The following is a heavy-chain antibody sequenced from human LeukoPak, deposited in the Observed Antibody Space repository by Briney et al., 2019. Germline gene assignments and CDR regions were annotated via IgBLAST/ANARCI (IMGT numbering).Heavy chain of an antibody. CDR3: ARAAYDSNGFTANHDY. D-gene: IGHD3-22*01. CDR2: HYSDGTT. Sequence: TGGSLRLSCAASGFTVSSNYMSWVRQAPGKGLEWVSVHYSDGTTYYADSVKGRFTISRDNSKNTLYLQMNNLRAEDTAVYYCARAAYDSNGFTANHDYWGQGTLVTVSS. V-gene: IGHV3-53*01. J-gene: IGHJ4*02. CDR1: GFTVSSNY.